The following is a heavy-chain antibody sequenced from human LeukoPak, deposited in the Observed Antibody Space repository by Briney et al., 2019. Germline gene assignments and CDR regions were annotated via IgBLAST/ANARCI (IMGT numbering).Heavy chain of an antibody. J-gene: IGHJ6*02. CDR2: ISTSGSTI. D-gene: IGHD3-10*01. CDR3: ASQRGSGSPHYYYYGMDV. Sequence: PGGSLRLSCAVSGFTFSTYEMDWVRQAPGKGLEWVSYISTSGSTIYYADSVKGRFTISRDNAKNSLYLQMNSLRVEDTAVYYCASQRGSGSPHYYYYGMDVWGQGTTVIVSS. V-gene: IGHV3-48*03. CDR1: GFTFSTYE.